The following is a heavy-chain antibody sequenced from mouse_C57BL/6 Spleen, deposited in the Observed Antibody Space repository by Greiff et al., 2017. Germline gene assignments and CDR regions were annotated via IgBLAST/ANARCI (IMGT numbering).Heavy chain of an antibody. J-gene: IGHJ3*01. CDR1: GYTFTSYW. V-gene: IGHV1-55*01. CDR2: IYPGSGST. CDR3: ARSDLYYGNSAWFAY. Sequence: QVQLQQPGAELVKPGASVKMSCKASGYTFTSYWITWVKQRPGQGLEWIGDIYPGSGSTNYNEKFKSKATLTVDTSSSTAYMQLSSLTSEDSAVYYCARSDLYYGNSAWFAYWGQGTLVTVSA. D-gene: IGHD2-1*01.